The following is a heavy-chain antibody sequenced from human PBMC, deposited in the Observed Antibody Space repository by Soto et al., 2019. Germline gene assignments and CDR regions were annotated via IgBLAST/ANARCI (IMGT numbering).Heavy chain of an antibody. D-gene: IGHD4-17*01. V-gene: IGHV4-61*01. J-gene: IGHJ4*02. CDR3: ARGLDYVGFDY. CDR1: GDAVVSGSYY. Sequence: SETLSLTCIVSGDAVVSGSYYWSCIRQPPGKGLEWIGYIYYRGSTNYNPSLKSRVTISIDTSRNQFSLKLNSVTAADTALYYCARGLDYVGFDYWGQGTLVTVSS. CDR2: IYYRGST.